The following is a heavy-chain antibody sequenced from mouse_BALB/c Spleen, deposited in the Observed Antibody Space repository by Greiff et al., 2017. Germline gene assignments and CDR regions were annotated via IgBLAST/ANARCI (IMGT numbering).Heavy chain of an antibody. D-gene: IGHD1-1*01. CDR1: GYAFSSSW. CDR3: ARGYVSSYAMDY. V-gene: IGHV1-82*01. J-gene: IGHJ4*01. CDR2: IYPGDGDT. Sequence: QVQLQQSGPELVKPGASVKISCKASGYAFSSSWMNWVKQRPGQGLEWIGRIYPGDGDTNYNGKFKGKATLTADKSSSTAYMQLSSLTSVDSAVYFCARGYVSSYAMDYWGQGTSVTVSS.